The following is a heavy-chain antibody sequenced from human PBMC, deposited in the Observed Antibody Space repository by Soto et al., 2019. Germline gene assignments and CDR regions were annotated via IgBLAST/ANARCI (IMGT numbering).Heavy chain of an antibody. CDR2: INAGNGNT. CDR3: ARVGYDFWSGYYDY. D-gene: IGHD3-3*01. J-gene: IGHJ4*02. CDR1: GYTFTSYS. Sequence: ASVKVSCKASGYTFTSYSMHWVRQAPGQRLEWMGWINAGNGNTKYSQKFQGRVTITRDTSASTAYMELSSLRSEDTAVYYCARVGYDFWSGYYDYWGQGTLVTVSS. V-gene: IGHV1-3*01.